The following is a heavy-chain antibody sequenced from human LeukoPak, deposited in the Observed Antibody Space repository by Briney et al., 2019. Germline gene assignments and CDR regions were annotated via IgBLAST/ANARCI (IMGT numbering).Heavy chain of an antibody. Sequence: GGSLRLSCAASGFTFSSYSMNWVRQAPGKGLEWVSSVSSSSGYKYYADSVKGRFTISRDNGENSLYLQMNSLRAEDTAVYYCAKDKGRRSSGTFDYWGQGTLVTVSS. CDR3: AKDKGRRSSGTFDY. D-gene: IGHD6-19*01. CDR2: VSSSSGYK. J-gene: IGHJ4*02. CDR1: GFTFSSYS. V-gene: IGHV3-21*01.